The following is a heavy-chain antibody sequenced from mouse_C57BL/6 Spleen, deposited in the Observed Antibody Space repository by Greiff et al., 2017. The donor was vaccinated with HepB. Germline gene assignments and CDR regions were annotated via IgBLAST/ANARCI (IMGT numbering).Heavy chain of an antibody. J-gene: IGHJ3*01. CDR2: IDPETGGT. CDR1: GYTFTDYE. Sequence: QVQLQQSGAELVRPGASVTLSCKASGYTFTDYEMHWVKQTPVHGLEWIGAIDPETGGTAYNQKFKGKAILTADKSSSTAYMELRSLTSEDSAVYYCTREVLRTWFAYWGQRTLVTVSA. D-gene: IGHD1-1*01. CDR3: TREVLRTWFAY. V-gene: IGHV1-15*01.